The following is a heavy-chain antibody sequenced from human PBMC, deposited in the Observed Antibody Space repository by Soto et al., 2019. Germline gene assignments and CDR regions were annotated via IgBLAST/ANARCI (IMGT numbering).Heavy chain of an antibody. J-gene: IGHJ6*02. Sequence: SETLSLTCTVSGGSIRSGGYYWSWVRQSPRRGLEWIGNIYYSGSTYYNPSLKSRLTISVDTSKNQFSLNLSSVTAADTAVYYCARDRLMATAGTARHYFGLDVWGQGTTVTVS. V-gene: IGHV4-31*03. D-gene: IGHD5-18*01. CDR1: GGSIRSGGYY. CDR2: IYYSGST. CDR3: ARDRLMATAGTARHYFGLDV.